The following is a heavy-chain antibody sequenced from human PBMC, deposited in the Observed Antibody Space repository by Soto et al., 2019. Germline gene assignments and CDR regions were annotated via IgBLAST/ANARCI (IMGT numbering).Heavy chain of an antibody. Sequence: PSETLSLTCTVSGGSISSGGYYWSWIRQHPGKGLEWIGYIYYSGSTYYNPSLKSRGTISVDTSKNQFSLKLSSVTAADTAVYYCARALRYFDWLPSHYNWFEPWGQGTLVTVSS. CDR2: IYYSGST. V-gene: IGHV4-31*03. J-gene: IGHJ5*02. CDR1: GGSISSGGYY. D-gene: IGHD3-9*01. CDR3: ARALRYFDWLPSHYNWFEP.